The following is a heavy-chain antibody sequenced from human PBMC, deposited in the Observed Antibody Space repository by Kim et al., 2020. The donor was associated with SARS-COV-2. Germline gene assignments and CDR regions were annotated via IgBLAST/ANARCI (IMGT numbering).Heavy chain of an antibody. CDR3: VRDRKDKSSWDPYWFDY. CDR1: GFTFSDYY. Sequence: GGSLRLSCAASGFTFSDYYMSWIRQAPGKGLEWLSYISSSSRDTQYADSVEGRFTTSRDNAKNSLYLQLNSLRAEDTAVYYCVRDRKDKSSWDPYWFDYWGQGTLVTVSS. J-gene: IGHJ4*02. CDR2: ISSSSRDT. V-gene: IGHV3-11*06. D-gene: IGHD6-13*01.